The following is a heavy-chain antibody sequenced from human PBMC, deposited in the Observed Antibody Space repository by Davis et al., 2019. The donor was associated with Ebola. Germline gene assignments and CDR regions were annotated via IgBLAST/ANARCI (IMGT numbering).Heavy chain of an antibody. V-gene: IGHV3-23*01. J-gene: IGHJ4*02. D-gene: IGHD2-15*01. CDR2: ISGSGGST. CDR3: AKKWIRISGALGY. CDR1: GFTFSSYA. Sequence: GGSLTLSCAASGFTFSSYAMSWVRQAPGKGLEWVSAISGSGGSTYYADSVKGRFTISRDNSKNTLYLQMNSLRAEDTAVYYCAKKWIRISGALGYWGQGTLVTVSS.